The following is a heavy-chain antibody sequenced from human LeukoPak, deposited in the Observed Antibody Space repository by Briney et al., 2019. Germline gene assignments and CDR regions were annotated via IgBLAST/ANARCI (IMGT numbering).Heavy chain of an antibody. J-gene: IGHJ3*02. Sequence: SETLSLTCTVSGGSISSYYWSWIRQPPGKGLEWIGYIYYSGSTNYNPSLKSRVTISVGTSKNQFSLKLSSVTAADTAVYYCARDLAHMVRGVIITGAFDIWGQGTMVTVSS. D-gene: IGHD3-10*01. V-gene: IGHV4-59*01. CDR1: GGSISSYY. CDR2: IYYSGST. CDR3: ARDLAHMVRGVIITGAFDI.